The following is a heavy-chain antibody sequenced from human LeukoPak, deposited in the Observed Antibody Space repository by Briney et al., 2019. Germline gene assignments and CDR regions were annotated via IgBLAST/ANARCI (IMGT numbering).Heavy chain of an antibody. CDR3: ARRGFYDTSGYLFDH. J-gene: IGHJ4*02. Sequence: PGGSLRLSCAASGFTLSSYEMNWVRQAPGKGLEWVSYISTSGSPIYYGNSVKGRFPISRDNAKNSLYLQMNSLRAEDTALYYCARRGFYDTSGYLFDHWGQGTLITVSS. CDR1: GFTLSSYE. D-gene: IGHD3-22*01. V-gene: IGHV3-48*03. CDR2: ISTSGSPI.